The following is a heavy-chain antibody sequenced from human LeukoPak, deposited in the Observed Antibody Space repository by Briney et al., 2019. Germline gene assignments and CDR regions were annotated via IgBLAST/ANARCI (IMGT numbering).Heavy chain of an antibody. D-gene: IGHD1-14*01. CDR2: IAYDGSRA. CDR1: GFTFGGYG. CDR3: TRYNNDHFDY. Sequence: GGSVRLPCAGSGFTFGGYGMHWFRQTPGKGLEWVAVIAYDGSRAFYADSVKGRFTISRDNSKNTMSVQMDDLRAEDTAVYYCTRYNNDHFDYWGQGTLVTVSS. J-gene: IGHJ4*02. V-gene: IGHV3-33*01.